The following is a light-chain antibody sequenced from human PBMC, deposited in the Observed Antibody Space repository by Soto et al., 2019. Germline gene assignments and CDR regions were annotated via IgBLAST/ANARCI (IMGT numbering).Light chain of an antibody. J-gene: IGKJ1*01. CDR3: QHYNSYSEA. CDR1: QTISSW. Sequence: DIQLTQNPSTLSGSVGDRVTITCRASQTISSWLAWYQQKPGKAPKLLIYKASTLKSGVPSRFSGSGSGTEFTLTISSLQPDDFATYYCQHYNSYSEAFGQVTKVDIK. V-gene: IGKV1-5*03. CDR2: KAS.